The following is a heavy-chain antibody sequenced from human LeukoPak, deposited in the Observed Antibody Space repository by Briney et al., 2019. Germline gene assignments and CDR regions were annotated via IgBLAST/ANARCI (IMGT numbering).Heavy chain of an antibody. V-gene: IGHV3-53*01. D-gene: IGHD3-9*01. J-gene: IGHJ3*02. CDR2: IYSGGST. CDR3: ARSSHYDILTGYSPEDAFDI. CDR1: GFTVGSIY. Sequence: PGGSLTLSCSASGFTVGSIYMSWVRQAPGRGLEWVSVIYSGGSTDYADSVKGRFTISRDNSKNTLYLQMNSLRVEDTAVYYCARSSHYDILTGYSPEDAFDIWGQGTMVTVSS.